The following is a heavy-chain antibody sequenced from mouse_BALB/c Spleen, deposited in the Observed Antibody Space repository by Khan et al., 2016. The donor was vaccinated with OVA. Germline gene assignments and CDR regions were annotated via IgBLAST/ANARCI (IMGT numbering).Heavy chain of an antibody. Sequence: EVQLVESGGGLVKPGGSLKLSCTASGFAFSSFDMSWVHQTPEKRLEWVAYVSSGGDNTYSQDTMKGRFTISRDNAKNPLYLQMSSLMAEDTAIYYCTRRPGFVDVWGAGTTVTVSS. V-gene: IGHV5-12-1*01. CDR3: TRRPGFVDV. CDR2: VSSGGDNT. CDR1: GFAFSSFD. J-gene: IGHJ1*01.